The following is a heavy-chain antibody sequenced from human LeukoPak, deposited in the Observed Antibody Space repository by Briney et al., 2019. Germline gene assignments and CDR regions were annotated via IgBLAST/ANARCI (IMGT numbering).Heavy chain of an antibody. CDR1: GGSISSSSYY. CDR3: ARDRPPYYDFWSGYYIRDAFDI. CDR2: IYYSGST. D-gene: IGHD3-3*01. J-gene: IGHJ3*02. Sequence: SETLSLTCTVSGGSISSSSYYWGWIRQPPGKGLEWIGSIYYSGSTYYNPSLKSRVTISVDTSKNQFSLKLSSVTAADTAVYYCARDRPPYYDFWSGYYIRDAFDIWGQGTMVTVSS. V-gene: IGHV4-39*07.